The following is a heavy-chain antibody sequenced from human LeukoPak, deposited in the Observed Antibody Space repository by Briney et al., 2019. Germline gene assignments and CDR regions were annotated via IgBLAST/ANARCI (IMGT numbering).Heavy chain of an antibody. V-gene: IGHV3-7*05. CDR2: IKQDGGEK. Sequence: GGCLRLSCVVSGFTFSSNWMSWDRQAPGKGLEWVANIKQDGGEKYYVDSVKGRFTISRDNAKNSLYLQMSSLTADDTAVYYCATCGAEWFGESRADYWGGGTVVTVSS. D-gene: IGHD3-10*01. CDR3: ATCGAEWFGESRADY. CDR1: GFTFSSNW. J-gene: IGHJ4*02.